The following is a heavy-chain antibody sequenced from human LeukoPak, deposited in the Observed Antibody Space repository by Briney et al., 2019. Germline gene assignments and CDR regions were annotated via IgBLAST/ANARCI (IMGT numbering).Heavy chain of an antibody. D-gene: IGHD3-22*01. CDR1: GYTFTSYG. CDR3: ARALHYYDSSGYYYLPDY. CDR2: ISAYNGNT. V-gene: IGHV1-18*01. J-gene: IGHJ4*02. Sequence: ASVKVSCKASGYTFTSYGIIWVRQAPGQGLEWMGWISAYNGNTNYAQKLQGRVTMTTDTSTSTAYMELRSLRSDDTAVYYCARALHYYDSSGYYYLPDYWGQGTLVTVSS.